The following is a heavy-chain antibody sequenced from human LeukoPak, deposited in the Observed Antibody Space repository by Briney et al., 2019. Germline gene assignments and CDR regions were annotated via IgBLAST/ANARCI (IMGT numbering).Heavy chain of an antibody. CDR3: AGMVRGVIIHYYYYMDV. CDR2: IYTSGST. V-gene: IGHV4-4*07. CDR1: GGSISSYY. J-gene: IGHJ6*03. D-gene: IGHD3-10*01. Sequence: SETLSLTCTVSGGSISSYYWSWIRQPAGKGLEWIGRIYTSGSTNYNPSLKSRVTISVDTSKNQFSLKLSSVTAADTAVYYCAGMVRGVIIHYYYYMDVWGKGTTVTISS.